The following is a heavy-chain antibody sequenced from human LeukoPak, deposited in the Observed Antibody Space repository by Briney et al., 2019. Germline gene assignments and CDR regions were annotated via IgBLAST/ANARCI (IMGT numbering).Heavy chain of an antibody. V-gene: IGHV3-23*01. D-gene: IGHD1-20*01. CDR1: GFTFSDYY. CDR3: ARGKPVTGTPDYYSYGMDV. Sequence: GGSLRLSCAASGFTFSDYYMSWVRQAPGRGLEWVSSISGSGGSIYYADSVKGRFTISRDNSKNTLYLQMNSLRAEDTALYYCARGKPVTGTPDYYSYGMDVWGQGTIVTVSS. J-gene: IGHJ6*02. CDR2: ISGSGGSI.